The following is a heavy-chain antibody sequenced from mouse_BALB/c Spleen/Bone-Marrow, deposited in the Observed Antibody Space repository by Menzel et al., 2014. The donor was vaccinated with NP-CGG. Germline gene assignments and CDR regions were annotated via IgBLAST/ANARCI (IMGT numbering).Heavy chain of an antibody. Sequence: EVKLVESGGGLVQPGGSLKLSCAASGFTFSSYGMSWVRQTPDKRLELVATINSNGGSTYYLDSVKGRFTISRDNAKNTLYLQMSSLKSEDTAMYYCARERDGYFRDAMDYWGQGTSVTVSS. CDR2: INSNGGST. V-gene: IGHV5-6-3*01. D-gene: IGHD2-3*01. CDR3: ARERDGYFRDAMDY. CDR1: GFTFSSYG. J-gene: IGHJ4*01.